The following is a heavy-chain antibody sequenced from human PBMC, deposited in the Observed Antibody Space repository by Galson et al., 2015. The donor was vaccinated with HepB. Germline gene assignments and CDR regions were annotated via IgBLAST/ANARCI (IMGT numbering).Heavy chain of an antibody. CDR2: INPNSGGT. D-gene: IGHD3-16*01. Sequence: SVKVSCKASGYTFTDFYIHWVRQAPGQGLEWMGRINPNSGGTNIAQKFQGRVTMTRDTSMDTTYMELSSLRYDDTAVYYCARDAPFGDTEGYRSDYWGQGTLVTVSS. J-gene: IGHJ4*02. V-gene: IGHV1-2*06. CDR3: ARDAPFGDTEGYRSDY. CDR1: GYTFTDFY.